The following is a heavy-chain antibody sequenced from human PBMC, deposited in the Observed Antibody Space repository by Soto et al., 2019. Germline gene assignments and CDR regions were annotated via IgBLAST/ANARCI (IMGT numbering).Heavy chain of an antibody. Sequence: SETLPLSCTVSGGSLSSYYWSWIRQPPGKGLEWIGYMYYGGRTNYNPSLKSRVTISVDTSNMQVSLKLSSVTAADTAVYFCASGPASSLIVRISRGPLFAPSGQGTLVPVSS. V-gene: IGHV4-59*08. CDR1: GGSLSSYY. CDR2: MYYGGRT. CDR3: ASGPASSLIVRISRGPLFAP. D-gene: IGHD1-26*01. J-gene: IGHJ5*02.